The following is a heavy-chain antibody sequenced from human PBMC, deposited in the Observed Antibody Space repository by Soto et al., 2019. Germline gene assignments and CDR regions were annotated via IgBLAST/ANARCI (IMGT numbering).Heavy chain of an antibody. CDR3: ARAEDFWSGPKYPYYYYGMDV. D-gene: IGHD3-3*01. Sequence: SVKVSCKASGGTFSSYAISWVRQAPVQGLEWMGGIIPIFGTANYAQKFQGRVTITADESTSTAYMELSSLRSEDTAVYYCARAEDFWSGPKYPYYYYGMDVWGQGTTVTVSS. J-gene: IGHJ6*02. V-gene: IGHV1-69*13. CDR1: GGTFSSYA. CDR2: IIPIFGTA.